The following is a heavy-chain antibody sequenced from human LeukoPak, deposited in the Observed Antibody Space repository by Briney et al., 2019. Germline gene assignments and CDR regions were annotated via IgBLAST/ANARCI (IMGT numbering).Heavy chain of an antibody. CDR2: IYSGGST. D-gene: IGHD6-19*01. Sequence: GRSLRLSCAASGFTFSSYGMHWVRQAPGKGLERVSVIYSGGSTYYADSVRGRFTTSRDNSKNTLYLQMNSLRVEDTAVYYCARSAGWTYCMDVWGQGTTVTVSS. V-gene: IGHV3-66*01. J-gene: IGHJ6*02. CDR3: ARSAGWTYCMDV. CDR1: GFTFSSYG.